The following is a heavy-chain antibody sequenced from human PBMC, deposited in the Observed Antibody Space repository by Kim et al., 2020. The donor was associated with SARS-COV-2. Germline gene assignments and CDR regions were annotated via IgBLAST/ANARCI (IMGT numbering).Heavy chain of an antibody. V-gene: IGHV5-10-1*01. D-gene: IGHD3-10*01. CDR3: ARRGRNYNWFDP. Sequence: NYSPSFKGHVTMSADKSISTAYLQWSSLKASDTAMYYCARRGRNYNWFDPWGQGTLVTVSS. J-gene: IGHJ5*02.